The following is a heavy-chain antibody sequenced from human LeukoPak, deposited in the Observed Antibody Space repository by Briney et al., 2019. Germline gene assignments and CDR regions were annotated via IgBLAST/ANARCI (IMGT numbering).Heavy chain of an antibody. Sequence: TGGSLRLSCVASGFTFSAYSVHWVRQAPGKGLGWVSSISSSSTYKHYADSVKGRFTISRDNAKNSLYLQMNSLRADDAAVYYCAKAYYYGSGSYPHYFDYWGQGTLVTVSS. J-gene: IGHJ4*02. CDR3: AKAYYYGSGSYPHYFDY. D-gene: IGHD3-10*01. V-gene: IGHV3-21*04. CDR2: ISSSSTYK. CDR1: GFTFSAYS.